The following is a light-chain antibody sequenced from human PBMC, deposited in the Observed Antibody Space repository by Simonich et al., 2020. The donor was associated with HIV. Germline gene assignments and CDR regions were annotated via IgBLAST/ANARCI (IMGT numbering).Light chain of an antibody. CDR2: WAS. V-gene: IGKV4-1*01. CDR3: QQYHSTPPT. J-gene: IGKJ4*01. CDR1: QSILYSTNNNNY. Sequence: DIVVTQSPDSLAFCLGERATINCKSSQSILYSTNNNNYVTWYQHTPGQPPKLLIYWASTRTAGVPERFSGSGSGTDFALTISSLQAEAVAVYYCQQYHSTPPTFGGGPTLEIK.